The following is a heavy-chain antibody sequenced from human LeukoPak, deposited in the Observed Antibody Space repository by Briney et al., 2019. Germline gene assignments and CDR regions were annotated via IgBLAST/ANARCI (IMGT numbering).Heavy chain of an antibody. D-gene: IGHD3-22*01. V-gene: IGHV4-59*01. CDR2: IYYSEST. J-gene: IGHJ4*02. CDR1: GGSLTHYF. Sequence: SETLSLTCTVSGGSLTHYFWTWIRQPPGKGLEWIGYIYYSESTDYNPSLKSRVTISVDTSKNQFSLKLSSVTAADTAVYFCARAGYYDSGGYNGHFDYWGQGTLVTVSS. CDR3: ARAGYYDSGGYNGHFDY.